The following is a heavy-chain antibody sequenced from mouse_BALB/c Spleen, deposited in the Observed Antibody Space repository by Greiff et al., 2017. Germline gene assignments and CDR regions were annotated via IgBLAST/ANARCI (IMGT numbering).Heavy chain of an antibody. V-gene: IGHV1S135*01. D-gene: IGHD1-1*01. J-gene: IGHJ1*01. CDR1: GYSFTDYN. Sequence: LVESGPELVKPGASVKVSCKASGYSFTDYNMYWVKQSHGKSLEWIGYIDPYNGGTSYNQKFKGKATLTVDKSTSTTFMHLNSLTSEDSAVYYCARGTVYYGSSLRYFDVWGAGTTVTVSS. CDR3: ARGTVYYGSSLRYFDV. CDR2: IDPYNGGT.